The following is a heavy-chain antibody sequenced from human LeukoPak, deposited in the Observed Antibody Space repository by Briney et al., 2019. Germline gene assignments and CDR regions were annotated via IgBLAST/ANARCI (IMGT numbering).Heavy chain of an antibody. CDR3: ARGETGHNY. Sequence: PSETLSLTCTVSGGSISTYYWSWIRQPPGKGLEWIGYIHYSGSTNYNPSLKSRVTISGDTSKNQFSLHVKSVIAADTAVYYCARGETGHNYWGQGTLATVSS. CDR1: GGSISTYY. D-gene: IGHD3-9*01. J-gene: IGHJ4*02. CDR2: IHYSGST. V-gene: IGHV4-59*01.